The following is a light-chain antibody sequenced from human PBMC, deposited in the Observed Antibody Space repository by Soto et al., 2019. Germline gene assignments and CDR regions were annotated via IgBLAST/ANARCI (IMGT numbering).Light chain of an antibody. CDR1: QSVSSN. Sequence: EIVMTQSPATLSVSPGERATLSCRASQSVSSNLAWYQQKPGQAPRLLIYGASTRATGLPARFSGSGSGTEFTLTISSRQSEDFAVYYCQQYNNWPLTFGQGTRLEIK. CDR2: GAS. V-gene: IGKV3-15*01. CDR3: QQYNNWPLT. J-gene: IGKJ5*01.